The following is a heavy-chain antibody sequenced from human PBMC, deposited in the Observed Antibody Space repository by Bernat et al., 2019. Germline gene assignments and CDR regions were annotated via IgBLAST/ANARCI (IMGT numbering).Heavy chain of an antibody. Sequence: QVQLQESGPGLVKPSGTLSPTCAVSGGSISSSNWWSWVRQPPGKGLEWIGEIYHSGSTNYNPSLKSRVTISGDKSKNQLSLRLSSVAAADTAVYYGARDRSRYSSSGPFDPWGQGTLVTVSS. CDR3: ARDRSRYSSSGPFDP. D-gene: IGHD6-13*01. V-gene: IGHV4-4*02. J-gene: IGHJ5*02. CDR1: GGSISSSNW. CDR2: IYHSGST.